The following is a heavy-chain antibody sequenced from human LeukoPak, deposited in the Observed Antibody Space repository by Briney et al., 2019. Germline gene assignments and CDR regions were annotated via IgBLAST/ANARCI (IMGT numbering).Heavy chain of an antibody. CDR2: IIPIIGTA. V-gene: IGHV1-69*01. J-gene: IGHJ4*02. CDR3: ARSSPWYCSSTSCYTHFDY. CDR1: GGTFSSYA. Sequence: SVKVSCKASGGTFSSYAISWVRQAPGQGLEWMGGIIPIIGTANYAQKFQGRVTITADESTSTAYMELSSLRSEDTAVYYCARSSPWYCSSTSCYTHFDYWGQGTLVAVSS. D-gene: IGHD2-2*02.